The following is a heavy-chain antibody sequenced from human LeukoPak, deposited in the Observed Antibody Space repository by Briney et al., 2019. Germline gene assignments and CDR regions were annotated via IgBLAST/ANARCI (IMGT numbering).Heavy chain of an antibody. D-gene: IGHD3-10*01. J-gene: IGHJ3*02. CDR1: GFTFSSYE. Sequence: GGSLRLSCAASGFTFSSYEMNWVRQAPGKGLEWVSYISSSGSTIYYADSVKGRFTISRDNAKNSLYLQMNSLRAEDTAVYYCAREEYYGSGTNGAFDIWGQGTMVTVSS. CDR2: ISSSGSTI. CDR3: AREEYYGSGTNGAFDI. V-gene: IGHV3-48*03.